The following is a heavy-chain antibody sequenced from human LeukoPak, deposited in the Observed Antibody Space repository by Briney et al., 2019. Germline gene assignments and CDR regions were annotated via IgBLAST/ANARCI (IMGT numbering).Heavy chain of an antibody. CDR2: FDPEDGET. Sequence: GASVKVSCKVSGYTLTELSMHWVRQAPGKGLEWMGGFDPEDGETIYAQKFQGRVTMTEDTSTDTAYMELSSLRSEDTAVYYCATLLYYYDSSGYASGGFDPWGQGTLVTVSS. J-gene: IGHJ5*02. CDR3: ATLLYYYDSSGYASGGFDP. CDR1: GYTLTELS. D-gene: IGHD3-22*01. V-gene: IGHV1-24*01.